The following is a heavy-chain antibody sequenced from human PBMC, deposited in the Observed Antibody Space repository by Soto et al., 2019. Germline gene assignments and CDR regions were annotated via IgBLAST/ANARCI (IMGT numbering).Heavy chain of an antibody. Sequence: ESGGGVVQPGRSLRLSCAASGFTFSSYGMHWVRQAPGKGLEWVAVISYDGSNKYYADSVKGRFTISRDNSKNTLYLQMNSLRAEDTALYYCAKYSARNYVYYYYGMDVWGQGTTVTVSS. D-gene: IGHD4-4*01. V-gene: IGHV3-30*18. CDR2: ISYDGSNK. CDR3: AKYSARNYVYYYYGMDV. J-gene: IGHJ6*02. CDR1: GFTFSSYG.